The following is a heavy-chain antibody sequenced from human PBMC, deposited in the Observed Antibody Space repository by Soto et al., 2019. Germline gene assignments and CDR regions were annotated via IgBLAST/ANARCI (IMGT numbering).Heavy chain of an antibody. D-gene: IGHD3-16*01. CDR2: IYYSGST. Sequence: QVQLQESGPGLVKPSQTLSLTCTVSGGSISSGGYYGIWSRPHPGKGLEWIGYIYYSGSTYYNPSRPSRVTISVVTSKNQFSPNLSCVTAADTAVYYCAASCGGCGGFNYYGMDVWSQGTTVTVSS. J-gene: IGHJ6*02. CDR3: AASCGGCGGFNYYGMDV. CDR1: GGSISSGGYY. V-gene: IGHV4-31*03.